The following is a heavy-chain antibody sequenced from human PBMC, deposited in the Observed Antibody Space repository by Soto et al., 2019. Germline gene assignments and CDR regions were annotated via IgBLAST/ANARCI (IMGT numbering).Heavy chain of an antibody. V-gene: IGHV3-23*01. CDR2: ISASGGTT. Sequence: LRLSCAASGFTFSSYAMSWVRQAPGKGLEWVSAISASGGTTYYADSVKGRFTISRDNSKNTLYLQMNSLSAEDTAVYYCAKDRSTYYDILTGFGYWGQGTLVTVSS. CDR1: GFTFSSYA. D-gene: IGHD3-9*01. J-gene: IGHJ4*02. CDR3: AKDRSTYYDILTGFGY.